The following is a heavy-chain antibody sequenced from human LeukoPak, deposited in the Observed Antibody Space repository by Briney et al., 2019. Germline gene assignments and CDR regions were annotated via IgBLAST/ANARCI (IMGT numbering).Heavy chain of an antibody. J-gene: IGHJ4*02. CDR2: IYPGDSDT. CDR3: ARLTNEVGGNFYFDY. CDR1: GYSFSTYW. D-gene: IGHD1-26*01. V-gene: IGHV5-51*01. Sequence: GESLKISCKASGYSFSTYWIGWVRQMPGKGLEWMGIIYPGDSDTRYRTSFQGQVTISADKSISTADLQWTSLKASDTAMYYCARLTNEVGGNFYFDYWGQGTLVTISS.